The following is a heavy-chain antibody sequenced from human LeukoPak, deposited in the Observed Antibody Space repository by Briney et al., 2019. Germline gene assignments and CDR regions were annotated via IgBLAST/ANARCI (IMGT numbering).Heavy chain of an antibody. CDR1: GFTFSSYG. D-gene: IGHD5-24*01. J-gene: IGHJ4*02. CDR3: ARDIRMASFDY. Sequence: GGTLRLSCAASGFTFSSYGMSWVRQAPGKGLEWVSGITGSGGRTYYADSVKGRFTISRDNSKNTLYLQVNSLRADDTAVYYCARDIRMASFDYWGQGTLVTVSS. CDR2: ITGSGGRT. V-gene: IGHV3-23*01.